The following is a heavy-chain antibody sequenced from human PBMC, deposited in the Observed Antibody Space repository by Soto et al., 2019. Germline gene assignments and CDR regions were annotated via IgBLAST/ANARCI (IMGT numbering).Heavy chain of an antibody. D-gene: IGHD4-17*01. Sequence: PSETLSLTCTVSGGSVTSGTYFWNWVRQPPGKGLEWIGYISYIGNTDYNPSLKSRVTISVDTSKNQFSLKLNSLTPADTAVYYCGRRNSGGNWFDPWGPGTLGNVS. CDR3: GRRNSGGNWFDP. J-gene: IGHJ5*02. CDR1: GGSVTSGTYF. V-gene: IGHV4-61*01. CDR2: ISYIGNT.